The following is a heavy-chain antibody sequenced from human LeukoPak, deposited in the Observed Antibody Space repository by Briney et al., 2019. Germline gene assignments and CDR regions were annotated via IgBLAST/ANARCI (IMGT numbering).Heavy chain of an antibody. V-gene: IGHV4-61*02. D-gene: IGHD3/OR15-3a*01. J-gene: IGHJ4*02. CDR3: ARQTGSGLFILP. CDR1: GGSISSGSYY. Sequence: PSQTLSLTCTVSGGSISSGSYYWSWIRQPAGKGLEWIGRIYTSGSTNYNPSLKSRVTISVDTSKNQFSLKLSSVTAADTAVYYCARQTGSGLFILPGGQGTLVTVSS. CDR2: IYTSGST.